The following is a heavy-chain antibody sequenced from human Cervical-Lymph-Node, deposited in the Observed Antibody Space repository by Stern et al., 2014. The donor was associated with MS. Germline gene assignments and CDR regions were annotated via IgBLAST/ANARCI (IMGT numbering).Heavy chain of an antibody. Sequence: QLVQSGAEVKKPGASVTVSCNVAGHPLSELAMHWLRQLPTRGLEWMGQFDPEDGETVYAQQFQGRLSMTEDTSTGTAYMTLTALRSEDTAVYYGATDRGVKWGPGTLVTVSS. CDR2: FDPEDGET. V-gene: IGHV1-24*01. CDR1: GHPLSELA. J-gene: IGHJ4*02. D-gene: IGHD3-10*01. CDR3: ATDRGVK.